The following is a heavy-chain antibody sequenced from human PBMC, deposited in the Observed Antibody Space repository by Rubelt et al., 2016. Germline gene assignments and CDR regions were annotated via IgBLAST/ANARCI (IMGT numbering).Heavy chain of an antibody. CDR2: IKEDGSEN. V-gene: IGHV3-7*01. J-gene: IGHJ5*02. Sequence: EVQLVESGGGLVQPGGSLRLSCAASGFTFSSSWMSWVRQAPGKGLEWVANIKEDGSENYYVDSVKGRFTISRDNAKNSLYLQMDNLGAEETAVYDCARDLRKYGSGTSEVWLDPWGQGTQVIVSS. CDR1: GFTFSSSW. CDR3: ARDLRKYGSGTSEVWLDP. D-gene: IGHD3-10*01.